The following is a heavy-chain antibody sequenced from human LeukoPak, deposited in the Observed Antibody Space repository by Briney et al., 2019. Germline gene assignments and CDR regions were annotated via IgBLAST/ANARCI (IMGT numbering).Heavy chain of an antibody. CDR3: ARGLGLRCSGGSCYPPFDY. D-gene: IGHD2-15*01. CDR2: INPNSGGT. Sequence: ASVKVSCKASGYTFAGYYMHWVRQAPGQGLEWMGWINPNSGGTNYAQKCQGRVIMTRDASIRTAYMELSRLRSDDTAVYYCARGLGLRCSGGSCYPPFDYWGQGTLVTVSS. J-gene: IGHJ4*02. CDR1: GYTFAGYY. V-gene: IGHV1-2*02.